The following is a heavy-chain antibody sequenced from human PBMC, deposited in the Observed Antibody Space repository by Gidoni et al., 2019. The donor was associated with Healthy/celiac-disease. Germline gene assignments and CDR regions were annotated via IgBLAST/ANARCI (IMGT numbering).Heavy chain of an antibody. CDR3: AKAGGGSRYYYMDV. J-gene: IGHJ6*03. CDR1: GFPFSSYG. CDR2: ISYDGSNK. Sequence: QVQLVESGGGVVQPGRSLRLSCAASGFPFSSYGMHWVRQAPGKGLEWVAVISYDGSNKYYADSVKGRFTISRDNSKNTLYLQMNSLRAEDTAVYYCAKAGGGSRYYYMDVWGKGTTVTVSS. D-gene: IGHD2-15*01. V-gene: IGHV3-30*18.